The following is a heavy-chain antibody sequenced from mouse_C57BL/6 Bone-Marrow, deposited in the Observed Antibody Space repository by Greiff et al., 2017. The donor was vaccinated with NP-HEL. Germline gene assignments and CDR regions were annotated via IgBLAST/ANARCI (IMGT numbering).Heavy chain of an antibody. CDR2: IRLKSDNYAT. CDR1: GFTFSNYW. CDR3: TGFITTVVATGGYYYAMDY. J-gene: IGHJ4*01. V-gene: IGHV6-3*01. D-gene: IGHD1-1*01. Sequence: EVKVEESGGGLVQPGGSMKLSCVASGFTFSNYWMNWVRQSPEKGLEWVAQIRLKSDNYATHYAESVKGRFTISRDDSKSSVYLQMNNLRAEDTGIYYCTGFITTVVATGGYYYAMDYWGQGTSVTVSS.